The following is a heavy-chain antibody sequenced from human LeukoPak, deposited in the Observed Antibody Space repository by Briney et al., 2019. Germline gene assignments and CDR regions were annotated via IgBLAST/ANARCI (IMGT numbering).Heavy chain of an antibody. CDR3: ARENKYVFYDSSEAGAFDI. D-gene: IGHD3-22*01. Sequence: GGSLRLSCAASGFTFSSYSMNWVRQAPGKGLEWVSSISSSSSYIYYADSVKGRFTISRDNAKNSLYLQMNSLRAEDTAVYYCARENKYVFYDSSEAGAFDIWGQGTMVTVSS. J-gene: IGHJ3*02. V-gene: IGHV3-21*01. CDR2: ISSSSSYI. CDR1: GFTFSSYS.